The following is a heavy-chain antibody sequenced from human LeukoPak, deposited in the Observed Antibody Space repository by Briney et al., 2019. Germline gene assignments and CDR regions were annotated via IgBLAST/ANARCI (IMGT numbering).Heavy chain of an antibody. CDR3: ARDPNLRQMEPISDAFDI. CDR2: IIPIFGTA. V-gene: IGHV1-69*05. CDR1: GGTFSSYA. Sequence: SVKVSCKASGGTFSSYAISWVRQAPGQGLEWMGRIIPIFGTANYAQKFQGRVTITMDESTSTAYMELSSLRSEDTAVYYCARDPNLRQMEPISDAFDIWGQGTMVTVSS. D-gene: IGHD5-24*01. J-gene: IGHJ3*02.